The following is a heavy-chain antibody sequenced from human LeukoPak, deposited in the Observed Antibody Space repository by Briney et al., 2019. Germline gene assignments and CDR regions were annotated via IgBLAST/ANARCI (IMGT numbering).Heavy chain of an antibody. D-gene: IGHD6-13*01. J-gene: IGHJ4*02. CDR1: GGSISISNYY. CDR3: ARVTGYMVEDYFDS. CDR2: MSYSGRT. Sequence: SETLSLTCTVSGGSISISNYYWGWIRQPPGKGLEWIGSMSYSGRTYYNPSLKTRVTVSLDTSKNQFSLNLISVTAADTAVYYCARVTGYMVEDYFDSWGQGTLVTVSS. V-gene: IGHV4-39*07.